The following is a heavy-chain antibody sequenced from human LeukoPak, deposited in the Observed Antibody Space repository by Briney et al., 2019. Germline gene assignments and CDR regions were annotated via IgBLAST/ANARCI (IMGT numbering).Heavy chain of an antibody. V-gene: IGHV3-74*01. CDR3: ASSTQISKYADY. Sequence: GGSLRLSCAASGFTFSSYWMHWVRQAPGKGLVWVSRINSDGSITTYADSVRGRFTISRDNAKSTLYLQMNSLRAEDTAVYYCASSTQISKYADYWGQGALVGVSS. J-gene: IGHJ4*02. D-gene: IGHD2-2*01. CDR1: GFTFSSYW. CDR2: INSDGSIT.